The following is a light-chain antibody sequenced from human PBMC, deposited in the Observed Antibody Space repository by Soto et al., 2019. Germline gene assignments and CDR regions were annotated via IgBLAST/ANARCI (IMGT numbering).Light chain of an antibody. CDR3: QQYDYSPPT. CDR2: DAS. J-gene: IGKJ4*01. Sequence: EIVLTQSPGTLSLSPGERATLSCRASQSVSSSSLAWYQQKPGQAPRLLIYDASSRATGIPDRFSGSGSGTDFTLTISRLEPEDFAVYSCQQYDYSPPTFGGGTKVEIK. V-gene: IGKV3-20*01. CDR1: QSVSSSS.